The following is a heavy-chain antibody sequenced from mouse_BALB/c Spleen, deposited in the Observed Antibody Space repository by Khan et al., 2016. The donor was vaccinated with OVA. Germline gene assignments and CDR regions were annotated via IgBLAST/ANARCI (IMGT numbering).Heavy chain of an antibody. Sequence: QVQLQQSGAELARPGASVKLSCKASGYTFTDYYINWVKQRTGQGLEWIGEISPGSGDTYYNEKFKGKATLTADKSSTTAYMQLSSRTSEAPAVYFCARRNYFGYTFAYWGQGTLVTVSA. CDR2: ISPGSGDT. J-gene: IGHJ3*01. D-gene: IGHD1-2*01. V-gene: IGHV1-77*01. CDR1: GYTFTDYY. CDR3: ARRNYFGYTFAY.